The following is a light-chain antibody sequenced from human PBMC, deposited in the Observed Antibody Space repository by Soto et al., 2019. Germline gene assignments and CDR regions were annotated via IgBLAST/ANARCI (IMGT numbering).Light chain of an antibody. CDR1: SSNIGSTT. CDR2: SNN. Sequence: QSVLTQPPSASGTPGQRVTISCSGSSSNIGSTTVTWYQQLPGTAPKLLSYSNNQRPSGVPDRFSGSKSGTSASLAISGLQSEAEADYYCVAWDDSLNGYVFGTGTKLTVL. J-gene: IGLJ1*01. CDR3: VAWDDSLNGYV. V-gene: IGLV1-44*01.